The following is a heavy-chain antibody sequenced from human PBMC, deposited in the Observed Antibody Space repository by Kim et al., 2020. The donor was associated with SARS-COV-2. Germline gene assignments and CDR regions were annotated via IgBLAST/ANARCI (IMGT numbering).Heavy chain of an antibody. Sequence: NPSLKSRVTISVDKSKNQFSLKLSSVTAADTAVYYCARDFYSGSSRYFDYWGQGTLVTVSS. D-gene: IGHD1-26*01. CDR3: ARDFYSGSSRYFDY. V-gene: IGHV4-4*02. J-gene: IGHJ4*02.